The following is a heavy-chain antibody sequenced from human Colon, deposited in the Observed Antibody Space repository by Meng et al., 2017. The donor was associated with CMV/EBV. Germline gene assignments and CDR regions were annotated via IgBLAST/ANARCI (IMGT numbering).Heavy chain of an antibody. V-gene: IGHV3-74*01. J-gene: IGHJ3*02. CDR2: INSDGSTK. CDR3: TRGGRWSYDAFDI. CDR1: GFTFSSYS. D-gene: IGHD1-26*01. Sequence: GGSLRLSCAASGFTFSSYSMNWVRQAPGKGLVWVSRINSDGSTKIYAESVKGRFTISRDNAKNTMYLQMNSLRAEDTAVYYCTRGGRWSYDAFDIWGQGTMVTVSS.